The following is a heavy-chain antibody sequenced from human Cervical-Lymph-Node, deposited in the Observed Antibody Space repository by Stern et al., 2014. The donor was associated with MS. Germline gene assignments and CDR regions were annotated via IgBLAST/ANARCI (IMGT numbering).Heavy chain of an antibody. Sequence: MQLVESGAEVKKPGSSVKVSCKASGGTFSSYAIRWVRQAPGQGLEWMGGIILMLGIANYAQKFQDRVTITADKATSTAYMDLSSLRSEDTAVYYCARDGGGVDIWGPGTMVTVSS. J-gene: IGHJ3*02. V-gene: IGHV1-69*17. CDR2: IILMLGIA. D-gene: IGHD2-8*02. CDR3: ARDGGGVDI. CDR1: GGTFSSYA.